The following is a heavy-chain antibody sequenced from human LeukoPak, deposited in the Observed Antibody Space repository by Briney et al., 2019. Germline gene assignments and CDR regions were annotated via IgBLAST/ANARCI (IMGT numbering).Heavy chain of an antibody. CDR1: GSSFSSYY. CDR2: IFYIGST. D-gene: IGHD6-19*01. Sequence: SETLSLTCTVPGSSFSSYYWSWIRQPPGKGLEWIGYIFYIGSTNYNPSLKSRVTISVDTSKNQFSLKLSSVNAADTAVYYCARVKSSGWSTYYFDYWGQGTLVTVSS. J-gene: IGHJ4*02. V-gene: IGHV4-59*01. CDR3: ARVKSSGWSTYYFDY.